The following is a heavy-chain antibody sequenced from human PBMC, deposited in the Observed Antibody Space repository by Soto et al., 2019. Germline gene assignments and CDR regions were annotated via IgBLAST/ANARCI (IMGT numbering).Heavy chain of an antibody. CDR1: GFTFSSYW. CDR2: IKQDGSEK. D-gene: IGHD3-3*01. V-gene: IGHV3-7*05. CDR3: ARDYRFLEWLYWFDP. Sequence: PGGSLRLSCAASGFTFSSYWMSWVRQAPGKGLEWVANIKQDGSEKYYVDSVKGRFTISRDNAKNSLYLQMNSLRAEDTAVYYCARDYRFLEWLYWFDPWGQGTLVTVSS. J-gene: IGHJ5*02.